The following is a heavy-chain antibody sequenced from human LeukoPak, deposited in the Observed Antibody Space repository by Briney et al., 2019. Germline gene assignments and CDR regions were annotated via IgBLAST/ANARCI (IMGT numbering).Heavy chain of an antibody. V-gene: IGHV4-31*03. CDR1: GXSXXSGGYY. D-gene: IGHD4-23*01. CDR3: ARGGNGAIDY. J-gene: IGHJ4*02. CDR2: IYYSGST. Sequence: XLXXXXTXSGXSXXSGGYYWSWIRQHPGKGLEWIGYIYYSGSTYYNPSLKSRVTISVDTSKNQFSLKLSSVTAADTAVYYCARGGNGAIDYWGQGTLVTVSS.